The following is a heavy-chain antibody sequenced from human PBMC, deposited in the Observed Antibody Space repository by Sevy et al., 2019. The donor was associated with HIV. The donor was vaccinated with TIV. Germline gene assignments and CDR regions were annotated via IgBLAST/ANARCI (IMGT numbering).Heavy chain of an antibody. CDR2: IRYSGST. J-gene: IGHJ4*02. CDR1: GASISSSGYY. V-gene: IGHV4-39*07. CDR3: AGPTLTSSSGWSYYDY. Sequence: SETLSLTCSVSGASISSSGYYWGWIRPPPGKGLEWIASIRYSGSTFYNPSLRSRVSISADTSKNQFSLKLNSVTAADTARYYCAGPTLTSSSGWSYYDYWGQGTVVTVSS. D-gene: IGHD6-19*01.